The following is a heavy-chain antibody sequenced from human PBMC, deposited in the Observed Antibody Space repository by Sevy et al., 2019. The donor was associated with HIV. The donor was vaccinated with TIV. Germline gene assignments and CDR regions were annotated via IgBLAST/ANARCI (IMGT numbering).Heavy chain of an antibody. CDR3: ARRGFGWNYEARWFDP. J-gene: IGHJ5*02. CDR2: IYPGDSDT. CDR1: GYSFTSYW. V-gene: IGHV5-51*01. Sequence: GESLKISCKGSGYSFTSYWIGWVRQMPGKGLEWMGIIYPGDSDTRYSPSFQGQVTISADKSISTAYLQWSSLKASDTAMYYCARRGFGWNYEARWFDPWGQGPLVTVSS. D-gene: IGHD1-7*01.